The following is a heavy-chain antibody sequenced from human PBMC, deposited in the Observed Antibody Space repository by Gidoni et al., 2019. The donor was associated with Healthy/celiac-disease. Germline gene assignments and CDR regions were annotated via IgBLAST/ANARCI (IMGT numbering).Heavy chain of an antibody. V-gene: IGHV1-69*06. Sequence: QVQLVQSGAEVKKPGSSVKVSCKASGGPFSSYAISWLRQAPGKGLEWMGGIIPRFGTANYAQNFKGRVTITADKATSTAYMELSSLISEDTAVYYCATSPPSRHYFDYWGQGTLVTVSS. J-gene: IGHJ4*02. CDR3: ATSPPSRHYFDY. D-gene: IGHD6-13*01. CDR2: IIPRFGTA. CDR1: GGPFSSYA.